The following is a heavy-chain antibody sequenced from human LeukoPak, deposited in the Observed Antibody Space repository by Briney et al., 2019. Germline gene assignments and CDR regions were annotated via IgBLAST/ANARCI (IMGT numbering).Heavy chain of an antibody. CDR1: GFTFSSYW. D-gene: IGHD6-19*01. Sequence: SGGSLSLSCAASGFTFSSYWMHWVRQAPGKGLVWVSRINSDGSSTSYADSVKGRFTISRDNAKNTLYLQMNSLRAEDTAVYYCASGLAVAGPREDYWGQGTLVTVSS. CDR2: INSDGSST. V-gene: IGHV3-74*01. CDR3: ASGLAVAGPREDY. J-gene: IGHJ4*02.